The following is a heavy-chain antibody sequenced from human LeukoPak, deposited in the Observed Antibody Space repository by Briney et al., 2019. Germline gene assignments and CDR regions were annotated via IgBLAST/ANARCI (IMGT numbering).Heavy chain of an antibody. V-gene: IGHV1-18*01. D-gene: IGHD2-15*01. J-gene: IGHJ4*02. CDR3: ARVAGYCSGGSCYSEFDY. CDR1: GYTFTSYG. Sequence: ASVKVSCKASGYTFTSYGISWVRQAPGQGLEWMGWISAYNGNTNYAQKLQGRVTITADKSTSTAYMELSSLRSEDTAVYYCARVAGYCSGGSCYSEFDYWGQGTLVTVSS. CDR2: ISAYNGNT.